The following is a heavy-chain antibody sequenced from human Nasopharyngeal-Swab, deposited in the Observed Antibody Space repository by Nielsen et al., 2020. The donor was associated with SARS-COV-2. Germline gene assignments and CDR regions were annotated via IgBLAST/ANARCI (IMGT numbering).Heavy chain of an antibody. Sequence: GSLRLSCTVSSGSISSSSYYWGWIRQPPGKGLEWIGYIYYSGSTYYNPSLESRVSMSVDTSKNHFSLKVSSVTAADTAVYYCARVPSDYGDPAGFDYWGQGILVTVSS. CDR3: ARVPSDYGDPAGFDY. CDR1: SGSISSSSYY. CDR2: IYYSGST. J-gene: IGHJ4*02. V-gene: IGHV4-39*02. D-gene: IGHD4-17*01.